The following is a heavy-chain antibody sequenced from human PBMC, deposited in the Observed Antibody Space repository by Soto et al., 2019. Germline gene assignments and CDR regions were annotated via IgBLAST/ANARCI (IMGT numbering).Heavy chain of an antibody. CDR2: ISAYNGNT. CDR1: GYTFTSYG. D-gene: IGHD3-10*01. V-gene: IGHV1-18*01. Sequence: ASVKVSCKASGYTFTSYGISWVRQAPGQGLEWMGWISAYNGNTNYAQKLQGRVTMTTDTSTSTAYMELRSLRSDDTAVYYCARVEGTWFGESLVHYMDVWGKGTTVTVSS. J-gene: IGHJ6*03. CDR3: ARVEGTWFGESLVHYMDV.